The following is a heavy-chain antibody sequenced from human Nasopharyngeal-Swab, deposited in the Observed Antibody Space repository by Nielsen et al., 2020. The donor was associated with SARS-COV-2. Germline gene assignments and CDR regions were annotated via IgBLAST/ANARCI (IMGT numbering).Heavy chain of an antibody. CDR3: ARGFAFSDSSGYYHF. J-gene: IGHJ4*02. D-gene: IGHD3-22*01. V-gene: IGHV3-33*01. CDR2: IWYDGSNK. Sequence: GGSLRLSCAASGFTFSNYGMHWVRQAPGKGLEWVAVIWYDGSNKYYADSVKGRFTISRDNSKNTLYLQMNSLRAEDTAVYYCARGFAFSDSSGYYHFWGQGTLVTVSS. CDR1: GFTFSNYG.